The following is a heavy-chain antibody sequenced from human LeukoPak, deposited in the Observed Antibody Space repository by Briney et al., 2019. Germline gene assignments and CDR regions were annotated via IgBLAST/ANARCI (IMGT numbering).Heavy chain of an antibody. CDR1: GDSISSSNYY. Sequence: SETLSLTCIVSGDSISSSNYYWGWIRQPPGKGLEWIGSIYYGGNTYYNPSLKSRVAISVDTSKNQFSLKLSPVTAADTAVYYCARQFAYTGSYWGRGTLVTVSS. D-gene: IGHD1-26*01. CDR2: IYYGGNT. CDR3: ARQFAYTGSY. J-gene: IGHJ4*02. V-gene: IGHV4-39*01.